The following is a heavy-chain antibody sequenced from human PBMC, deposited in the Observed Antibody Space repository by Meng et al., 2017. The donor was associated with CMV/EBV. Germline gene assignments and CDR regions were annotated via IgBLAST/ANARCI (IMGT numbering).Heavy chain of an antibody. Sequence: SETLSLTCTVSGGSISSSNYYWGWIRQPPGKGLECIGSSHYSGNTYYNAALKSRATISGDMSKNQFSLKLTSVTAAGAAVYYCARVTSSSWTIDYWGQGTLVTVSS. CDR2: SHYSGNT. D-gene: IGHD6-13*01. J-gene: IGHJ4*02. V-gene: IGHV4-39*07. CDR3: ARVTSSSWTIDY. CDR1: GGSISSSNYY.